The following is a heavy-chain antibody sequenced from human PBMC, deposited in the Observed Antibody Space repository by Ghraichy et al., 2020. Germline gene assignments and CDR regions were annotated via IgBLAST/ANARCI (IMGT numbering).Heavy chain of an antibody. J-gene: IGHJ6*03. CDR2: IYYSGST. CDR1: GGSISSYY. Sequence: SETLSLTCTVSGGSISSYYWSWIRQPPGKGLEWIGYIYYSGSTNYNPSLKSRVTISVDTSKNQFSLKLSSVTAADTAVYYCARGPDSSGWYARYYYMDVWGKGTKVTVS. D-gene: IGHD6-19*01. CDR3: ARGPDSSGWYARYYYMDV. V-gene: IGHV4-59*01.